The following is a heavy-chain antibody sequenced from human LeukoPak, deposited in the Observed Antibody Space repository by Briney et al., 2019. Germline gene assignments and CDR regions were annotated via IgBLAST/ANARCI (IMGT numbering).Heavy chain of an antibody. CDR1: GFTFSSYA. CDR2: IKEDGSEK. D-gene: IGHD3-3*01. J-gene: IGHJ5*02. V-gene: IGHV3-7*03. Sequence: RGSLRLSCAASGFTFSSYAMSWVRQAPGKGLEWVANIKEDGSEKYYVDSVKGRFTISRDNAKNSLYLQMNSLRAEDTVVYYCARDQGDFWSGHVGWFDPWGQGTLVTVDS. CDR3: ARDQGDFWSGHVGWFDP.